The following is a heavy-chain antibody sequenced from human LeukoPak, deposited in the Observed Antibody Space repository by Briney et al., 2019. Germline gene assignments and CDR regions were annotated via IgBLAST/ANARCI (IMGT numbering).Heavy chain of an antibody. CDR3: ARAQWLHFDY. Sequence: SETLSLTCTVSGYSISRGYSWGWIRQPPGKGLEWIGNIYHSGSTNYSPSLKSRVTISVDTSKNQFSLKLSSVTAADTAVYYCARAQWLHFDYWGQGTLVTVSS. V-gene: IGHV4-38-2*02. J-gene: IGHJ4*02. D-gene: IGHD6-19*01. CDR1: GYSISRGYS. CDR2: IYHSGST.